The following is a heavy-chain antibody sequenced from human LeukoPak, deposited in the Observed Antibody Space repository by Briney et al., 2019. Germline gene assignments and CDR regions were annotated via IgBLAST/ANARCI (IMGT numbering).Heavy chain of an antibody. V-gene: IGHV3-23*01. Sequence: GGSLRLSCAASGFTFSSYAMSWVRQAPGKGLEWVSAISGSGGSTYYADSVKGRFTISRDNSKNTLYLQMNSLRAEDTAVYYCAKDPTLVVGAPVPIDYWGQGTLVTVSS. D-gene: IGHD1-26*01. CDR3: AKDPTLVVGAPVPIDY. CDR1: GFTFSSYA. CDR2: ISGSGGST. J-gene: IGHJ4*02.